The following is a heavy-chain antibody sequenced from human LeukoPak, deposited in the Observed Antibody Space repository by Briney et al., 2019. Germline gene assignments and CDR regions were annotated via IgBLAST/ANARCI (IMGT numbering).Heavy chain of an antibody. CDR2: INHSGST. V-gene: IGHV4-34*01. CDR3: ARGRGYSRKFGLDY. D-gene: IGHD6-13*01. J-gene: IGHJ4*01. Sequence: SETLSLTCAVYGGSFSGYYWSWIRQPPGKGLEWIGEINHSGSTNYNPSLKSRVTISVDTSKNQFSLKLSSVTAADTAVYYCARGRGYSRKFGLDYWGQEPWSPSPQ. CDR1: GGSFSGYY.